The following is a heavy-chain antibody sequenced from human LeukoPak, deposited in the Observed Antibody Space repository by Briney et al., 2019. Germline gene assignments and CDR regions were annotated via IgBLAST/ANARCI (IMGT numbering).Heavy chain of an antibody. CDR2: IGTAGDT. CDR1: GFTFSSYA. D-gene: IGHD2-8*01. J-gene: IGHJ4*02. CDR3: AREAAYCTNGVCPLDY. V-gene: IGHV3-13*01. Sequence: GGSLRLSCAASGFTFSSYAMSWVRQAPGKGLEWVSAIGTAGDTYYLDSVKGRFTISRENAKNSLYLQMNSLRAGDTAVYYCAREAAYCTNGVCPLDYWGQGTLVTVSS.